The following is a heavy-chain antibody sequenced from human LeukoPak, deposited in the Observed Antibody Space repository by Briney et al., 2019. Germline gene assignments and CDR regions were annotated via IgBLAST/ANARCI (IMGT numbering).Heavy chain of an antibody. D-gene: IGHD2-2*01. J-gene: IGHJ4*02. CDR3: ATPGTSSWPY. CDR1: GFTFRSYV. V-gene: IGHV3-30-3*01. CDR2: ISNDGGNK. Sequence: PGRSLRLSCAASGFTFRSYVMHWVRQAPGKGLEWVASISNDGGNKYYAESAKGRFTISRDNSKNTMYLQMNSLRAEDTAVYYCATPGTSSWPYWGQGTLVTVSS.